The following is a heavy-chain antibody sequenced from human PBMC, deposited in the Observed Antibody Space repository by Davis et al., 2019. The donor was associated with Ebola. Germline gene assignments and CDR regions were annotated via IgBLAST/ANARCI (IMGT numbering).Heavy chain of an antibody. CDR3: ARDGVVVVAATQPKGNWFDP. D-gene: IGHD2-15*01. CDR2: ISSSSSTI. Sequence: PGGSRRLSCAASGFTFSSYSMNWVRQAPGKGLEWVSYISSSSSTIYYADSVKGRFTISRDNAKNSLYLQMNSLRDEDTAVYYCARDGVVVVAATQPKGNWFDPWGQGTLVTVSS. V-gene: IGHV3-48*02. CDR1: GFTFSSYS. J-gene: IGHJ5*02.